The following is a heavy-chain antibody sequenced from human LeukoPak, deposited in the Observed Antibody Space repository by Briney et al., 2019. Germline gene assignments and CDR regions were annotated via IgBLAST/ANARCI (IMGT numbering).Heavy chain of an antibody. V-gene: IGHV1-46*01. Sequence: ASVKVSCKASGYTFTSYYMHWVRQAPGQGLERMGIINPSGGSTSYAQKFQGRVTMTRDTSTSTVYMELSSLRSEDTAVYYCARDGCSGGSCYTNWYFDLWGRGTLVTVSS. CDR2: INPSGGST. J-gene: IGHJ2*01. CDR3: ARDGCSGGSCYTNWYFDL. D-gene: IGHD2-15*01. CDR1: GYTFTSYY.